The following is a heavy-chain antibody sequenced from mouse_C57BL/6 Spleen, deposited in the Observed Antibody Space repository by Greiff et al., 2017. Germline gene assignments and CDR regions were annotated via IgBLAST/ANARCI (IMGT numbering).Heavy chain of an antibody. CDR2: ISPGDGDT. V-gene: IGHV1-80*01. CDR3: ARGTTVVARYFDV. J-gene: IGHJ1*03. D-gene: IGHD1-1*01. CDR1: GYAFRSYW. Sequence: VKLMESGAELVKPGASVKISCKASGYAFRSYWMNWVKQRPGKGLAWIGQISPGDGDTNYNGKFKGKATLTADKSSSTAYMQLSSLTSEDSAVYFCARGTTVVARYFDVWGTGTTVTVSS.